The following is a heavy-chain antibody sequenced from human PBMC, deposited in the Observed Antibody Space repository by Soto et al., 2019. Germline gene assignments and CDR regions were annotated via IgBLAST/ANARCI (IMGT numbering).Heavy chain of an antibody. CDR1: GFTFSSYA. V-gene: IGHV3-30-3*01. D-gene: IGHD6-19*01. CDR3: AAGSSGWATFDY. Sequence: QVQLVESGGGVVQPGRSLRLSCAASGFTFSSYAMHWVRQAPGKGLEWVAVISYDGSNKYYADSVKGRFTISRDNSKNTLYLQMNSLRAEDTAVYYCAAGSSGWATFDYWGQGTLVTVSS. J-gene: IGHJ4*02. CDR2: ISYDGSNK.